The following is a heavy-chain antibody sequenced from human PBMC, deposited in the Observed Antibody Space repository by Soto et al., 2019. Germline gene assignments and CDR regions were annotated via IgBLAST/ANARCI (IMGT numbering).Heavy chain of an antibody. Sequence: RWSLRLSCSASVFTFSSYGMHWVRQAPGKGLEWVAVIWYDGSNKYYADSVKGRFTISRDNSKNTPYLQMNSLRAEDTAVYYCARDPAPMIVVVIPTFDYWGQGTLVTVSS. CDR3: ARDPAPMIVVVIPTFDY. CDR2: IWYDGSNK. J-gene: IGHJ4*02. D-gene: IGHD3-22*01. CDR1: VFTFSSYG. V-gene: IGHV3-33*01.